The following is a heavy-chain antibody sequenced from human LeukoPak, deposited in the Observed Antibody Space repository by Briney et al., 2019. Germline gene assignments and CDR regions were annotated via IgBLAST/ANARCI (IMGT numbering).Heavy chain of an antibody. J-gene: IGHJ4*02. CDR1: GYTFTSYD. V-gene: IGHV1-8*01. CDR3: ARDFRSDSSGRKFDC. CDR2: MNPNSGNT. Sequence: ASVKVSCKASGYTFTSYDINWVRQATGQGLEWMGWMNPNSGNTGYAQKFQDRVTMTRNTSVGTAYMELSSLGSEDTAMYYCARDFRSDSSGRKFDCWGQGTLVTVSS. D-gene: IGHD3-22*01.